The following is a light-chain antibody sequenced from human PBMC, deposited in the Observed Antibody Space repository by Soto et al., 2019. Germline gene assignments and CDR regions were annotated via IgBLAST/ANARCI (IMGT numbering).Light chain of an antibody. V-gene: IGKV3-20*01. J-gene: IGKJ2*03. CDR1: QSVNSDY. Sequence: EIVLTQSPGTLSLSPGERATLSCRASQSVNSDYLAWYQQKPGQAPRLLIYAASTRATGIPDRISGSGSETDFTLTIRRLEPEDFAVYYCQQFGASPLYSFGQGTKLEIK. CDR3: QQFGASPLYS. CDR2: AAS.